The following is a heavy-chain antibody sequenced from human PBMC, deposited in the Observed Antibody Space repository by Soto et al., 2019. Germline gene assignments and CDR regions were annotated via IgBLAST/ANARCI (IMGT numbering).Heavy chain of an antibody. V-gene: IGHV1-58*01. CDR1: GFTFNSSA. CDR2: IVVGSGNT. J-gene: IGHJ6*02. Sequence: SAKVSWKAPGFTFNSSAVQWVRQDRGQRVDWIGWIVVGSGNTNYAPKFQERVTITRDMSTSTAYMELSSLRSEDTAVYYCAADRHGSGSYYDYGMDVWGQGTTVTVSS. D-gene: IGHD3-10*01. CDR3: AADRHGSGSYYDYGMDV.